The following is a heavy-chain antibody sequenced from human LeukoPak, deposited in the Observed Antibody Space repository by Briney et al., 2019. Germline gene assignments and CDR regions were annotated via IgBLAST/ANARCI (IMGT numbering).Heavy chain of an antibody. CDR2: ISYDGSNK. D-gene: IGHD6-19*01. J-gene: IGHJ4*02. V-gene: IGHV3-30*04. CDR3: ASDSSGWHVNRGEDY. CDR1: GFTFSSYA. Sequence: GGSLRLSCAASGFTFSSYAMHWVRQAPGKGLEWVAVISYDGSNKYYADSVKGRFTISRDNSKNTLYLQMNSLRAEDTAVYYCASDSSGWHVNRGEDYWGQGTLVTVSS.